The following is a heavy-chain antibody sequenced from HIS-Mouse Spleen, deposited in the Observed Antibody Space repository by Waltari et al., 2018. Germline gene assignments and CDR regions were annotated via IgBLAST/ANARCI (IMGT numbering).Heavy chain of an antibody. D-gene: IGHD6-13*01. CDR2: IYFSGGT. Sequence: QLQLQESGPGLVKPSETLSLTCPVSGGSISSSSYYWGWIRQPPGKGLGWIGSIYFSGGTYDNPSRNSRVAISVATSKIQFSLKLSSVTAADTAVYYCAREIPYSSSWYDWYFDLWGRGTLVTVSS. CDR1: GGSISSSSYY. J-gene: IGHJ2*01. V-gene: IGHV4-39*07. CDR3: AREIPYSSSWYDWYFDL.